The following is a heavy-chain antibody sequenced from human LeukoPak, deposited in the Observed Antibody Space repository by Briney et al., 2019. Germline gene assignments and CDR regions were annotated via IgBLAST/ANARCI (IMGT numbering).Heavy chain of an antibody. J-gene: IGHJ6*03. D-gene: IGHD5-18*01. CDR2: MNPNSGNA. CDR3: ARAPKGRWIQLRYYYYMDV. Sequence: ASVKVSCKASGYTFTSYDINWVRQATGQGLEWMGWMNPNSGNAGYAQKFQGRVTMTRNTSISTAYMELSSLRSEDTAVYYCARAPKGRWIQLRYYYYMDVWGKGTTVTVSS. V-gene: IGHV1-8*01. CDR1: GYTFTSYD.